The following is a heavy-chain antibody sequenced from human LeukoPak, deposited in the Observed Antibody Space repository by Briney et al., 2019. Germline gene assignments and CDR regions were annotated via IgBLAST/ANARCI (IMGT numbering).Heavy chain of an antibody. V-gene: IGHV4-59*01. CDR1: GGSISSYY. Sequence: SETLSLTCTVSGGSISSYYWSWIRQPPGKGLEWIGYIYYSGSTNYNPSLKSRVTISVDTSKNQFSLKLSSVTAADTAVYYCARATRLAMDYWGQGTLVTVSS. CDR3: ARATRLAMDY. CDR2: IYYSGST. D-gene: IGHD6-6*01. J-gene: IGHJ4*02.